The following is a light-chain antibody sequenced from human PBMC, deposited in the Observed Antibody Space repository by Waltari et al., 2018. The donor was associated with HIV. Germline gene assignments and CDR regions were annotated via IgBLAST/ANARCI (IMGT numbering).Light chain of an antibody. CDR2: EVS. V-gene: IGLV2-23*02. Sequence: QSALTQPASVSGSPGQSITISCTGPSSDVGGYNYVSWYQQHPGKAPKLMIYEVSKRPSGVSNRFSGYKSGNTASLTISGLQAEDEADYYCCSYAGSSTFVFGTGTKVTVL. CDR1: SSDVGGYNY. CDR3: CSYAGSSTFV. J-gene: IGLJ1*01.